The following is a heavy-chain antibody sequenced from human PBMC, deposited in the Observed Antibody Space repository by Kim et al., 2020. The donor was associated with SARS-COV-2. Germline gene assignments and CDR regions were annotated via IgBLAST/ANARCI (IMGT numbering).Heavy chain of an antibody. V-gene: IGHV3-23*01. CDR2: ISGSGDRT. Sequence: GGSLRLSCAASGFTFSKYAMSWVRQAPGKGLEWVSAISGSGDRTYYADSVQGRLTISRDNSKNTLYLQMNSLRAEDTAVYYCTSGWYGNTYYLDYWGQGTLVTVSS. J-gene: IGHJ4*02. D-gene: IGHD6-19*01. CDR3: TSGWYGNTYYLDY. CDR1: GFTFSKYA.